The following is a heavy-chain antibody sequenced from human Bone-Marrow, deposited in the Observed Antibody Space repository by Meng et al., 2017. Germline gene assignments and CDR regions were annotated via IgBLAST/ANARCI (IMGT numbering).Heavy chain of an antibody. Sequence: GESLKISCAASGFMFGGYAMTWVRQTPGRGLEWISSISGGSGPTTYSANSLKGRFTISRDNSKNTVYLQMNSLRVEDTAVYYCARDRRGRMEPRGYWGQGTLVTVSS. V-gene: IGHV3-23*01. J-gene: IGHJ4*02. CDR1: GFMFGGYA. CDR3: ARDRRGRMEPRGY. CDR2: ISGGSGPTT. D-gene: IGHD1-1*01.